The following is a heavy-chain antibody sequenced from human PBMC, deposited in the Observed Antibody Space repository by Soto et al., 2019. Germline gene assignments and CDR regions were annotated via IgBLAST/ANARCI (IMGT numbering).Heavy chain of an antibody. CDR3: ARVYSGYLTCFDP. CDR2: INAGNGNT. J-gene: IGHJ5*02. V-gene: IGHV1-3*01. Sequence: QVQLVQSGAEVKKPGASVKVSCQDSGYTFTSYAMHWVRKAPGQRLEWMGWINAGNGNTKYSQKFQRRVTITRDTAGSTAYMELSSLRSEDTYVYYGARVYSGYLTCFDPWGQATLVTFAS. D-gene: IGHD5-12*01. CDR1: GYTFTSYA.